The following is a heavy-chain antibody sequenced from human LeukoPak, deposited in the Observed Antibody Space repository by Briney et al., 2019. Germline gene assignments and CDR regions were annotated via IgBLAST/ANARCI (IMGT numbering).Heavy chain of an antibody. V-gene: IGHV3-21*01. Sequence: GGSLRLSCAASGFTFSSYSMNWVRQAPGKGLEWVSSISSSSSYIYYADSVKGRFTISRDSAKNSLYLQMNRLRAEDTAVYYCARGGNMVRGVSPLDYWGQGTLVTVSS. CDR3: ARGGNMVRGVSPLDY. CDR1: GFTFSSYS. D-gene: IGHD3-10*01. CDR2: ISSSSSYI. J-gene: IGHJ4*02.